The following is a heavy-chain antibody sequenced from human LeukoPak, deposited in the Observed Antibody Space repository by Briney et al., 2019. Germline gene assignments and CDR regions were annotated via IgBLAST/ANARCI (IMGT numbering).Heavy chain of an antibody. CDR2: ISAYNGNT. J-gene: IGHJ4*02. CDR1: GYTFTSYG. V-gene: IGHV1-18*01. CDR3: AREIYYYDSSGYYYAPTPYFDY. D-gene: IGHD3-22*01. Sequence: GASVKVSCKVSGYTFTSYGISWVRQAPGQGLEWMGWISAYNGNTNYAQKLQGRVTMTTDTSTSTAYMELRSLRSDDTAVYYCAREIYYYDSSGYYYAPTPYFDYWGQGTLVTVSS.